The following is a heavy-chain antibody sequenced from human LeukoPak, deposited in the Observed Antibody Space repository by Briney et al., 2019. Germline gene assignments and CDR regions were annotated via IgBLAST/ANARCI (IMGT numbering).Heavy chain of an antibody. CDR1: EFTFSSYG. CDR2: VRYDGSNK. V-gene: IGHV3-30*02. D-gene: IGHD4-17*01. Sequence: GGSLRLSCAASEFTFSSYGMHWVRQAPGKGLEWVAFVRYDGSNKYYADSVKGRFTISRDNSKNTLYLQMNSLRAEDTAVYYCAKDRGPESTVATYWGQGTLVTVSS. J-gene: IGHJ4*02. CDR3: AKDRGPESTVATY.